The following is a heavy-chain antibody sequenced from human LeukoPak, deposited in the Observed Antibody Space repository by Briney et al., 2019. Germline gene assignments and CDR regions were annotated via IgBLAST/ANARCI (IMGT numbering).Heavy chain of an antibody. J-gene: IGHJ4*02. Sequence: GGSLRLSRAASGFTFSDYWMSWVRQAPGKGLEWVANINKDGSDKYYVDSVNGRFTISRDNAKNSVYLQMNSLRAEDTAVYYCARERSAGDYWGQGTLVTVSS. CDR3: ARERSAGDY. V-gene: IGHV3-7*01. CDR2: INKDGSDK. CDR1: GFTFSDYW.